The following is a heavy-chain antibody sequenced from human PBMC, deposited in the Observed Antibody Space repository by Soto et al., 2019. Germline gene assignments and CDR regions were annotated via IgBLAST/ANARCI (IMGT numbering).Heavy chain of an antibody. Sequence: EVQLLESGGGLVQPGGSLSLSCAASGFTFSTYAMTWVRQAPGKGLEWVSGISGSGDSTYSADSVKGRFTVSRDNSKNTLYLQMNSLRAEDTAVFYCAKERSSGWSFDYWGQGTLVTVSS. CDR3: AKERSSGWSFDY. D-gene: IGHD6-19*01. V-gene: IGHV3-23*01. CDR2: ISGSGDST. CDR1: GFTFSTYA. J-gene: IGHJ4*02.